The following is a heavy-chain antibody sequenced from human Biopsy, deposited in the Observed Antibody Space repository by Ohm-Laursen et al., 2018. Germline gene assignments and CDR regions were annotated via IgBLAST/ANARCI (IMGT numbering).Heavy chain of an antibody. Sequence: SETLSLTCIVSGGSFRNTNYYWGWIRQPPGKGLEWIGSVHYTGSTSYNPSLRRRVTISVDTSKNQFSLSLRSVTAADTAVYYCGTPTLGDTDLDVWGQGATVTVSS. CDR1: GGSFRNTNYY. V-gene: IGHV4-39*01. CDR3: GTPTLGDTDLDV. D-gene: IGHD2-21*02. CDR2: VHYTGST. J-gene: IGHJ6*02.